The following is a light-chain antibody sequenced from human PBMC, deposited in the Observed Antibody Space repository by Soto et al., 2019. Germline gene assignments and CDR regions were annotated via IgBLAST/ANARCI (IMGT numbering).Light chain of an antibody. CDR1: SNDVGGYNL. CDR3: CSHVGGSSPQWV. J-gene: IGLJ3*02. V-gene: IGLV2-23*02. CDR2: EVN. Sequence: QSVLTQAASVSGCPGQSITISCTGTSNDVGGYNLVSWFQQHPGKAPKLMISEVNKRPSGVSNRFSGSKSANTASLTISGLQAEDEADYYCCSHVGGSSPQWVFGGGTKLTVL.